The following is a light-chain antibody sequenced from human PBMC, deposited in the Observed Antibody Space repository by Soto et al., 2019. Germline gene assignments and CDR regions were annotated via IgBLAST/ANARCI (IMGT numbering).Light chain of an antibody. J-gene: IGKJ3*01. CDR1: QSISSY. CDR3: QQSYSTLGT. V-gene: IGKV1-39*01. Sequence: DIQMTQSPSSLSASVGDRVTITCRASQSISSYLNWYQQKPGKAPKLLIYAASSLQSGVPSRFSGSGFGTDFTLTISSLQPEDFAIYYCQQSYSTLGTFGPGTKVDIK. CDR2: AAS.